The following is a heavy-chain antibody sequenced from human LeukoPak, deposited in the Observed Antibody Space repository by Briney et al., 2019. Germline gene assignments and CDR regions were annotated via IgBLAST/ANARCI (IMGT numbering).Heavy chain of an antibody. CDR3: ARRIAVAGIPFDY. Sequence: PSQTLSLTCTVSGGSISSGSYYWSWIRQPAGKGLEWIGRIYTSGSTNYNPSLKSRVTISVDTSKNQFSLKLSSVTAADTAVYYCARRIAVAGIPFDYWGQGTLVTVSS. V-gene: IGHV4-61*02. D-gene: IGHD6-19*01. CDR2: IYTSGST. CDR1: GGSISSGSYY. J-gene: IGHJ4*02.